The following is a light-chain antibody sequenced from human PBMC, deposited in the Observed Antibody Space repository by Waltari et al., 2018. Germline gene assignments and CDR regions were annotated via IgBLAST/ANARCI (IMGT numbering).Light chain of an antibody. CDR2: DVA. V-gene: IGLV2-14*03. CDR3: SSHTRSSTRV. CDR1: GSHVGGYNS. J-gene: IGLJ3*02. Sequence: QSALTQPASVSGSPGQSITIPCPGTGSHVGGYNSFPWYPQHPGRAPKLIIYDVAKRPSGVSDRFSGSKSGFTASLTISGLQDEDEADYYCSSHTRSSTRVFGGGT.